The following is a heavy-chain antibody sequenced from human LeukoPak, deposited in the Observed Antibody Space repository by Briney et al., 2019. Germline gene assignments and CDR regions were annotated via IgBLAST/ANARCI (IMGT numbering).Heavy chain of an antibody. CDR1: AFTFSSYS. Sequence: GGSLRLSCAASAFTFSSYSMNWVRQAPGKGLEWVSSISSSSSYIYYADSVKGRFIISRDNAKNSLYLQMNSLRAEDTAVYYCARVVGVAGNQHWGQGTLVTVSS. CDR3: ARVVGVAGNQH. J-gene: IGHJ1*01. V-gene: IGHV3-21*01. D-gene: IGHD6-19*01. CDR2: ISSSSSYI.